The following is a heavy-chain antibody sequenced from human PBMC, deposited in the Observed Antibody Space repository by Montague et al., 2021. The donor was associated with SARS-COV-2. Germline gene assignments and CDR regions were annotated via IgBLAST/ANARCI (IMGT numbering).Heavy chain of an antibody. D-gene: IGHD2/OR15-2a*01. CDR2: IYFNGNT. J-gene: IGHJ4*02. CDR3: ARVLGDY. Sequence: SETLSLTCSVSGVSISSNNYYWTWIRRPPGKGLGWIGYIYFNGNTFFNPSLEGRVTTSIDTSKNQFSLKLSSVTAADTAVYYCARVLGDYWGQGTLVTVSS. CDR1: GVSISSNNYY. V-gene: IGHV4-61*01.